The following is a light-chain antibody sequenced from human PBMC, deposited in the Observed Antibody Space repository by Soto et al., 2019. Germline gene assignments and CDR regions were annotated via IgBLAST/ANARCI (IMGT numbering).Light chain of an antibody. V-gene: IGKV3-20*01. Sequence: GVTQSPCTVCFSPEERATLSCRASQTVRNNYLAWYQQKPGQAPRLLIYDASSRATGIPDRFSGGGSGTNFTLTISRLEPEDFAVYYCKQFSRHLLNFGGGTKVDIK. J-gene: IGKJ4*01. CDR3: KQFSRHLLN. CDR1: QTVRNNY. CDR2: DAS.